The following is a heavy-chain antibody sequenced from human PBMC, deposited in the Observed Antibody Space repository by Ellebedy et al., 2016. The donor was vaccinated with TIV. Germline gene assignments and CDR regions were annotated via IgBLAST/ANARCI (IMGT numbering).Heavy chain of an antibody. D-gene: IGHD7-27*01. J-gene: IGHJ3*02. CDR3: VRSALNWGPDDFDI. CDR1: GFTVNNKH. Sequence: GESLKISCAASGFTVNNKHMGWVRQAPGKGLDWVSVIHNVGSTFHADSVKGRFTISTDNAKNILDRQMSSLRVEDKAVYYCVRSALNWGPDDFDIWGQGTMVAVSS. CDR2: IHNVGST. V-gene: IGHV3-66*01.